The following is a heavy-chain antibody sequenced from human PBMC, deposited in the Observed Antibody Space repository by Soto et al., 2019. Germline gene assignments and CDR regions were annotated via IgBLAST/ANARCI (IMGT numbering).Heavy chain of an antibody. CDR3: AHRRRGSYLDY. J-gene: IGHJ4*02. CDR2: IYWDDDK. D-gene: IGHD3-16*01. Sequence: ITLKESGHTLVKPTQTLTLTCTFSGFSLSTSGVGVGWIRQPPGKALEWLALIYWDDDKRYSPSLKSRLTITKDTSKNRVVLTMTNVDPVDTATYYCAHRRRGSYLDYWGQGTLVTVSS. V-gene: IGHV2-5*02. CDR1: GFSLSTSGVG.